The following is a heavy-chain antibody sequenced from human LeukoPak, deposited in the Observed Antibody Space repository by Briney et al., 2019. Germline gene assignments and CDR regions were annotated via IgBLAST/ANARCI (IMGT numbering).Heavy chain of an antibody. J-gene: IGHJ4*02. CDR1: GFIFGDYN. Sequence: QTGGSLRLSCTTSGFIFGDYNMTWARQAPGKGLEWVGYIRAKIHDGTTDFAASVKGRFTISRDDSKSIAYLQMTSLKSEDTAAYYCSRGQKDPYGPEFDYWGQGTLVTVSS. CDR2: IRAKIHDGTT. CDR3: SRGQKDPYGPEFDY. D-gene: IGHD3-10*01. V-gene: IGHV3-49*04.